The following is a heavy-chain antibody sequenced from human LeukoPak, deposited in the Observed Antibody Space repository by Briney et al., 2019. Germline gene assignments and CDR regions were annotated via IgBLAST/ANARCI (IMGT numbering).Heavy chain of an antibody. D-gene: IGHD1-20*01. CDR3: AREEFGRYNWNYDYYYGMDV. Sequence: GASVKVSCKASGYTFTGYYMHWVRQAPGQGLEWMGWISAYNGNTNYAQKLQGRVTMTTDTSTSTAYMELRSLRSDDTAVYYCAREEFGRYNWNYDYYYGMDVWGQGTTVTVSS. V-gene: IGHV1-18*04. J-gene: IGHJ6*02. CDR2: ISAYNGNT. CDR1: GYTFTGYY.